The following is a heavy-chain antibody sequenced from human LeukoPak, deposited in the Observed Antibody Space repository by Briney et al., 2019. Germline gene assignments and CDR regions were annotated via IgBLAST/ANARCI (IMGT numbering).Heavy chain of an antibody. Sequence: GASVKGCCKASGYTFTSYAMKWVRRAPGQGLEWMGWSNTNTGNPTYAPGFKGRFVFSFDTSVSTAYLQISSLKAEDTAVYYCARHHCGGDCYYYGYWGQGTLVTVSS. J-gene: IGHJ4*02. CDR2: SNTNTGNP. CDR3: ARHHCGGDCYYYGY. V-gene: IGHV7-4-1*02. CDR1: GYTFTSYA. D-gene: IGHD2-21*02.